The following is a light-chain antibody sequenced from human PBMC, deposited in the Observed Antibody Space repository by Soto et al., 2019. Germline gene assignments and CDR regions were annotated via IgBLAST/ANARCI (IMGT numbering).Light chain of an antibody. CDR2: GTS. Sequence: EVVMTQSPVILSVSPGDTATLSCRSSQSVGRNLAWYQQRPGQAPRLLLYGTSTRAAGIPARFSGSGSGTEFTLTISSLQPEDFATYYCQQSYSTLITFGQGTRLEIK. V-gene: IGKV3-15*01. CDR1: QSVGRN. J-gene: IGKJ5*01. CDR3: QQSYSTLIT.